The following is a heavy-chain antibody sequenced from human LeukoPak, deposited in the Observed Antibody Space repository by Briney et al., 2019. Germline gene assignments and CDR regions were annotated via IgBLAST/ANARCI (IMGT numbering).Heavy chain of an antibody. CDR2: ISADGGSA. Sequence: GGSLRLSCVASGLNFGESAMHWVRQAPGKGLEWVSLISADGGSAFSADSVEGRFSISRDNSKNSLYLQMDSLRSEDTAMYYCAKESGKFDYWGQGTLVVVSS. J-gene: IGHJ4*02. CDR3: AKESGKFDY. CDR1: GLNFGESA. V-gene: IGHV3-43*02.